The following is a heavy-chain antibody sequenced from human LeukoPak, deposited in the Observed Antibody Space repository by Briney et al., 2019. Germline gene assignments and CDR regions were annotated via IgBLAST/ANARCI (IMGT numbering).Heavy chain of an antibody. CDR2: MNPNSGNT. V-gene: IGHV1-8*01. J-gene: IGHJ5*02. CDR1: GYTFTSYD. CDR3: ARMVAVAGTFRFDP. D-gene: IGHD6-19*01. Sequence: GASVKVSCKASGYTFTSYDINWVRQATGQGLEWMGWMNPNSGNTGYAQKFQGRVTMTRNTSISTAYMELSSLRSEDTAVYYCARMVAVAGTFRFDPWGQGTLVTVSS.